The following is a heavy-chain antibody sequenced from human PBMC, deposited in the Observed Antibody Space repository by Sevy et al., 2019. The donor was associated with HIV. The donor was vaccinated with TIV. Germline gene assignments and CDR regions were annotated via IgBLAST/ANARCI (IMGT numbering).Heavy chain of an antibody. D-gene: IGHD2-15*01. CDR2: INSDGSST. CDR1: XXXFSGYW. Sequence: GGSLRLSXTASXXXFSGYWMHWVRQAPGKGLVWVSLINSDGSSTNYADSVKGRFTISRDNAKNTLYLQMNSLRAEDTAVYYCARSGGYNKXDXWGQGTLVTVSS. V-gene: IGHV3-74*01. CDR3: ARSGGYNKXDX. J-gene: IGHJ4*02.